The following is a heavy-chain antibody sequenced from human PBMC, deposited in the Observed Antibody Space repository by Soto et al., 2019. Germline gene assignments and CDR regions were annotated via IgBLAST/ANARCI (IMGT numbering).Heavy chain of an antibody. V-gene: IGHV1-24*01. CDR3: ATGYFANDYDSSGYYGY. CDR1: GYTLTELS. Sequence: ASVKVSCKVSGYTLTELSMHCVRQAPGKGLEWMGGFDPEDGETIYAQKFQGRVTMTEDTSTDTAYMELSSLRSEDTAVYYCATGYFANDYDSSGYYGYWGKGTMVTVSS. D-gene: IGHD3-22*01. CDR2: FDPEDGET. J-gene: IGHJ4*02.